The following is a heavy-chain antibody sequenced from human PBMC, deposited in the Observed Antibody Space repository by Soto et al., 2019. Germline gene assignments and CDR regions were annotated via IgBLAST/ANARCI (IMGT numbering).Heavy chain of an antibody. D-gene: IGHD3-3*01. CDR3: ATERATIFDRAFDI. CDR1: GGTFSSYA. J-gene: IGHJ3*02. Sequence: SVKVSCKASGGTFSSYAISWVRQAPGQGLEWMGGIIPIFGTANYAQKFQGRVTITADESTSTAYMELSSLRSEDTPVYYCATERATIFDRAFDIWGQGTMVTVSS. V-gene: IGHV1-69*13. CDR2: IIPIFGTA.